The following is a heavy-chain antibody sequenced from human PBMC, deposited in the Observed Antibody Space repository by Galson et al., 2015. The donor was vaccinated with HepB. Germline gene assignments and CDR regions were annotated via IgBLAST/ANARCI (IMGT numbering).Heavy chain of an antibody. CDR1: GFTFSNYR. V-gene: IGHV3-48*02. J-gene: IGHJ4*02. CDR2: IGTSGRTI. CDR3: ARDLNSGDYAPFDY. D-gene: IGHD4-17*01. Sequence: SLRLSCAASGFTFSNYRMNWVRQAPGKGLEWVSYIGTSGRTIYYADSVKGRFTISRDNARNSLYLQLNSLRDEDTAVYYCARDLNSGDYAPFDYWGQGTLVTVSS.